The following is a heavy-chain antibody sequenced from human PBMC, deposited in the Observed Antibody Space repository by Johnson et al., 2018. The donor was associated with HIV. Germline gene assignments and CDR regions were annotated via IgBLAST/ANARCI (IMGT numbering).Heavy chain of an antibody. J-gene: IGHJ3*02. CDR3: ARDSYSSSWYLGAFDI. Sequence: VQLVESGGGVVQPGRSLRLSCEASGFSFSNYGMHWVRQAPGKGLEWVAVIWYDGSNKYYADSVKGRFTISRDNSKNTLYLQMNSLRAEDTAVYYCARDSYSSSWYLGAFDIWGQGTMVTVSS. CDR2: IWYDGSNK. V-gene: IGHV3-33*08. CDR1: GFSFSNYG. D-gene: IGHD6-13*01.